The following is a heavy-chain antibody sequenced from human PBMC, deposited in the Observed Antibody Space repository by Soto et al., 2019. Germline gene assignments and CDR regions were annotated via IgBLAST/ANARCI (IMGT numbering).Heavy chain of an antibody. CDR2: ISTSSSYI. CDR1: GFTFSSYS. V-gene: IGHV3-21*01. J-gene: IGHJ6*02. Sequence: EVQLVESGGGLVKPGGSLRLSCAASGFTFSSYSMNWVRQAPGKGLEWVSCISTSSSYIYYADPVKGRFTASRDNAKNSLYLQMNSLRAEDTAVYYCARKGYGEYGGMDVWGQGTTVTVSS. CDR3: ARKGYGEYGGMDV. D-gene: IGHD4-17*01.